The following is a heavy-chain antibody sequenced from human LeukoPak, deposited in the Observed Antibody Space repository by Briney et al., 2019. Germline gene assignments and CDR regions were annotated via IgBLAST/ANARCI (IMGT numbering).Heavy chain of an antibody. CDR2: ISYSGST. Sequence: SETLSLTCTVSGGSISSSSYYWVWIRQPPGKRPQWDGSISYSGSTYYNPSLKSRVTISVDTSKNQFSLKLSSVTAADTAVYYCARQGYCSGGSCYSIFDYWGQGTLVTVSS. J-gene: IGHJ4*02. V-gene: IGHV4-39*01. CDR3: ARQGYCSGGSCYSIFDY. CDR1: GGSISSSSYY. D-gene: IGHD2-15*01.